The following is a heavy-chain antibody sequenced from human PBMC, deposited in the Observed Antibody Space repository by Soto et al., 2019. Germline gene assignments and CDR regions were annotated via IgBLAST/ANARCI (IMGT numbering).Heavy chain of an antibody. CDR3: AMKTAPQFRHWFDP. Sequence: ASVKVPSKASCYTFTSYGISLVRQAPGQGLEWMGWISAYNGNTNYAQKLQGRGTMTTDTSTSTAYMELRSLRSDDTAVYYCAMKTAPQFRHWFDPWGQGTLVTVSS. D-gene: IGHD1-1*01. CDR2: ISAYNGNT. CDR1: CYTFTSYG. J-gene: IGHJ5*02. V-gene: IGHV1-18*01.